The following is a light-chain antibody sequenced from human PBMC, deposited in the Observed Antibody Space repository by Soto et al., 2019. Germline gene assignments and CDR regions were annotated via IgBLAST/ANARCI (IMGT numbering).Light chain of an antibody. CDR3: MQGTHWPWT. CDR1: QSLLYSDEITY. V-gene: IGKV2-30*01. J-gene: IGKJ1*01. Sequence: DVVMTQSPLSLPVTLGQPASISCRSSQSLLYSDEITYLNWFLQRPGQSPRRLIYKVSKRDPGVPDRFSGSGSGTDFTLKISRVEAEDVVVYYCMQGTHWPWTFGQGTKVEIK. CDR2: KVS.